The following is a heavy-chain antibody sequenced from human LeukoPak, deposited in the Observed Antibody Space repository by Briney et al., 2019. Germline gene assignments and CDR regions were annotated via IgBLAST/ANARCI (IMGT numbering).Heavy chain of an antibody. CDR3: ASQTYYDFWSGYYYYYMDV. CDR2: IKQDGSEK. V-gene: IGHV3-7*01. Sequence: PGGSLRLSCAASGFTFSSYWMSWVRQAPGKGLERVANIKQDGSEKYYVDSVKGRFTISRDNAKDSLYLQMNSLRAEDTAVYYCASQTYYDFWSGYYYYYMDVWGKGTTVTVSS. J-gene: IGHJ6*03. CDR1: GFTFSSYW. D-gene: IGHD3-3*01.